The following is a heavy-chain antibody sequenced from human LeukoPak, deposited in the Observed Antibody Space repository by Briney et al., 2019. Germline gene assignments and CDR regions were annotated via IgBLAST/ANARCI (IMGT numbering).Heavy chain of an antibody. J-gene: IGHJ4*02. D-gene: IGHD3-22*01. CDR2: IYSGGST. V-gene: IGHV3-53*01. Sequence: PGGSLRLSCAASGFTVSSNYMSWVRQAPGKGLEWVSVIYSGGSTYYADSVKGRFTISRDNSKDTLYLQMNSLRAEGTAVYYRARGGYYEAFGFDYWGQGTLVTVSS. CDR3: ARGGYYEAFGFDY. CDR1: GFTVSSNY.